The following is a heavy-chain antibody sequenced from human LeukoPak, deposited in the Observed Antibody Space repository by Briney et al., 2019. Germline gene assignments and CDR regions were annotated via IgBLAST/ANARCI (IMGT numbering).Heavy chain of an antibody. CDR2: IYYIGST. J-gene: IGHJ3*02. Sequence: SETLSLTCTVSGGSISSSSYYWGWIRQPPGKGLEWIGSIYYIGSTYYNPSLKSRVTISVDTSKNQFSLKLSSVTAADTAVYYCASNTMVRGVIGAFDIWGQGTMVTVSS. D-gene: IGHD3-10*01. V-gene: IGHV4-39*01. CDR1: GGSISSSSYY. CDR3: ASNTMVRGVIGAFDI.